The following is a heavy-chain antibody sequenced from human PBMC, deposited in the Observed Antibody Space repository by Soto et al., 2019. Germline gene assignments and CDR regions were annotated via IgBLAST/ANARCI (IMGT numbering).Heavy chain of an antibody. CDR1: GFTFSSYN. V-gene: IGHV3-21*01. CDR2: ISSSSSYI. J-gene: IGHJ6*02. CDR3: ACIFSGGYSYGFYYYGMDV. D-gene: IGHD5-18*01. Sequence: PVGSLRLSCAASGFTFSSYNMNWVRQAPGKGLEWVSSISSSSSYIYYADSVKGRFTISRDNAKNSLYLQMNSLRAEDTAVYYCACIFSGGYSYGFYYYGMDVWGQGTTVTVSS.